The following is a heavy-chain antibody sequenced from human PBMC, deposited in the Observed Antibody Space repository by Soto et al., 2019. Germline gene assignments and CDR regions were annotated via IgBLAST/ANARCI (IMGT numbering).Heavy chain of an antibody. J-gene: IGHJ4*02. D-gene: IGHD5-18*01. Sequence: SVKVSCKASGYTFTSYYMHWVRQAPGQGLEWMGIINPSGGSTSYAQKFQGRVTMTRDTSTSTVYMELSSLRSEDTAVYYCARATSVDTAMALGSGFDYWGQRTLVTVSS. CDR3: ARATSVDTAMALGSGFDY. V-gene: IGHV1-46*03. CDR1: GYTFTSYY. CDR2: INPSGGST.